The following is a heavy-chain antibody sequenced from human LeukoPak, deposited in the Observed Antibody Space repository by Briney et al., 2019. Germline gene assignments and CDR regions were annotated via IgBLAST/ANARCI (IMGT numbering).Heavy chain of an antibody. CDR1: GFTFSSYS. D-gene: IGHD3-22*01. J-gene: IGHJ3*02. Sequence: GGSLRLSCAASGFTFSSYSMNWVRQAPGKGLEWVSSISSSSSYIYYADSVKGRFTISRDNAKNSLYLQMNSLRAEDTALYYCAKDITTMIVWAFDIWGQGTMVTVSS. CDR3: AKDITTMIVWAFDI. CDR2: ISSSSSYI. V-gene: IGHV3-21*04.